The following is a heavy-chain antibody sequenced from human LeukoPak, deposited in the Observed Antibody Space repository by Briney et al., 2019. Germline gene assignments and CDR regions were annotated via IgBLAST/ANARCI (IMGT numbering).Heavy chain of an antibody. CDR3: ARSHFWSGYTVIDY. Sequence: ASVKVSCKASGYTFTGYYMHWVRQAPGQGLEWMGWINPNSGGTNYAQKFQGRVTMTRDTSISTAYMELSRLRSDDTAVYYCARSHFWSGYTVIDYWGQGTLVTVSS. J-gene: IGHJ4*02. V-gene: IGHV1-2*02. CDR1: GYTFTGYY. D-gene: IGHD3-3*02. CDR2: INPNSGGT.